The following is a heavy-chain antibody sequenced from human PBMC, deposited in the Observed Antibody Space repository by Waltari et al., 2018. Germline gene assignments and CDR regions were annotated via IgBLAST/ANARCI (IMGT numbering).Heavy chain of an antibody. Sequence: QLQLQESGPGLVKPSETLSLTCTVSGGSISSSSYYWGWIRQPPGKGREWIGIIYYSGSTYYNPSLKSRVTISVDTSKNQFSLKLSSVTAADTAVYYCARSMIVVPRCFDYWGQGTLVTVSS. J-gene: IGHJ4*02. CDR1: GGSISSSSYY. D-gene: IGHD3-22*01. V-gene: IGHV4-39*01. CDR2: IYYSGST. CDR3: ARSMIVVPRCFDY.